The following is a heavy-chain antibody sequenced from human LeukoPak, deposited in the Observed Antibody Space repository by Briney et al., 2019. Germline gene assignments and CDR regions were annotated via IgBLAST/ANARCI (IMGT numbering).Heavy chain of an antibody. CDR3: ARRNPDYYDFWSGYYKVSNWFDP. Sequence: PLETLSLTCAVYGGSFSGYYWSWIRQPPGKGLEWLGEINHSGSTYYNPSLKSRVTISVDTSKNQFSLKLSSVTAADTAVYYCARRNPDYYDFWSGYYKVSNWFDPWGQGTLVTVSS. CDR1: GGSFSGYY. J-gene: IGHJ5*02. V-gene: IGHV4-34*01. D-gene: IGHD3-3*01. CDR2: INHSGST.